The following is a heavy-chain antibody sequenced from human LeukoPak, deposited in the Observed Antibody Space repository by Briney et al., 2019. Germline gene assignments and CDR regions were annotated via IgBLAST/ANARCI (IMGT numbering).Heavy chain of an antibody. CDR1: GFTFTDYW. V-gene: IGHV3-7*01. CDR2: IKRDGSEK. CDR3: ARDPGVGVPDH. J-gene: IGHJ4*02. Sequence: GGSLRLFCAASGFTFTDYWMSWVRQAPGKGLEWVANIKRDGSEKYYVESVKGRFTISRDSAYNSVYLQMNSLRVDDTGFYYCARDPGVGVPDHWGQGTLVTVSS. D-gene: IGHD3-16*01.